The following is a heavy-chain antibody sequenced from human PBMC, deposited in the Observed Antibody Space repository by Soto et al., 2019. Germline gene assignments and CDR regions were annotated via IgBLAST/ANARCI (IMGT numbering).Heavy chain of an antibody. CDR3: ARGGCSSNNCYAPPFDP. V-gene: IGHV3-74*01. D-gene: IGHD2-2*01. CDR1: GFTCSSHW. J-gene: IGHJ5*02. CDR2: IKSEGSTT. Sequence: EVQLVESGGGLVQPGGSLRLSCAAYGFTCSSHWMHWVRQAPGKGLVWVSCIKSEGSTTIYADSVKGRFTISRDNAKNTLYLQMTSLRAEDTAVYYCARGGCSSNNCYAPPFDPWGQGTLVTVSS.